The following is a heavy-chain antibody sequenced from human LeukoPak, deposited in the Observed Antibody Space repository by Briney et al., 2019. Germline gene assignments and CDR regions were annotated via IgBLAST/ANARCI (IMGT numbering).Heavy chain of an antibody. D-gene: IGHD6-19*01. CDR3: VKDYWQWLVRGTFDY. J-gene: IGHJ4*02. Sequence: PGGSRRLSCSASGFTFSSYAIHWVRRPPGKGLEYVSGISSNGGSTYYADSVKGRFTISRDNSKNTLYLQMTSLRAEDTAVYYCVKDYWQWLVRGTFDYWGQGTLVTVSS. CDR1: GFTFSSYA. CDR2: ISSNGGST. V-gene: IGHV3-64D*06.